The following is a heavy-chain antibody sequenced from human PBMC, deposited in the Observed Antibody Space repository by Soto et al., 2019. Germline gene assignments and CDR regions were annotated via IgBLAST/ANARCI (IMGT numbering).Heavy chain of an antibody. CDR1: GYTFPGNY. D-gene: IGHD2-2*01. CDR3: ARGYCSSSGCSHYFDY. J-gene: IGHJ4*02. Sequence: QVQLVQSGAEVKKPGASVKVSCKASGYTFPGNYMHWVRQAPGQGLEWMALINPTSGGTNYAQKFQGRVTMTWDTSISTAYMELSRLRSDDTAIYYCARGYCSSSGCSHYFDYWGQGTLVTVSP. V-gene: IGHV1-2*02. CDR2: INPTSGGT.